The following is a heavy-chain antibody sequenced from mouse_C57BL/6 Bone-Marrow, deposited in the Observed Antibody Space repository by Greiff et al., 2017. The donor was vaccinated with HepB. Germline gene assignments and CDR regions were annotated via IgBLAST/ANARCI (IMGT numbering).Heavy chain of an antibody. D-gene: IGHD1-3*01. Sequence: QVHVKQPGAELVKPGASVKMSCKASGYTFTSYWITWVKQRPGQGLEWIGDIYPGSGSTNYNEKFKSKATLTVDTSSSTAYMQLSSLTSEDSAVYYCARQKYYFDYWGQGTTLTVSS. V-gene: IGHV1-55*01. CDR3: ARQKYYFDY. J-gene: IGHJ2*01. CDR2: IYPGSGST. CDR1: GYTFTSYW.